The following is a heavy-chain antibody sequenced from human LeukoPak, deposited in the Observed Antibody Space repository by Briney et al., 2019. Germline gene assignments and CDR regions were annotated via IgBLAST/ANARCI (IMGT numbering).Heavy chain of an antibody. V-gene: IGHV4-59*01. CDR1: GGSISSYY. J-gene: IGHJ4*02. CDR3: ATSLEWFLYYFDY. Sequence: PSETLSLTCTVSGGSISSYYWSWIRQPPGKGLEWIGYIYYSGSTNYNPSLKSRVTISVDTSKNQFSLKLSSVTAADTAVYYCATSLEWFLYYFDYWGQGTLVTVSS. D-gene: IGHD3-3*01. CDR2: IYYSGST.